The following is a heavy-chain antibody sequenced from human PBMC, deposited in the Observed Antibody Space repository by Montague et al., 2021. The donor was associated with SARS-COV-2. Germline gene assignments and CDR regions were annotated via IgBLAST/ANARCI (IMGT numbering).Heavy chain of an antibody. CDR3: ASPNSGRWYYFGY. D-gene: IGHD4-23*01. V-gene: IGHV4-39*01. Sequence: SETLSLTCTVSGDSISSSRYFCGWLRQPPGKVLDWIGSISFSGSTYYNPSLRSRVTISVDTSKNQISLKLSSVTAADTAVYYCASPNSGRWYYFGYWGQGTLVTASS. J-gene: IGHJ4*02. CDR2: ISFSGST. CDR1: GDSISSSRYF.